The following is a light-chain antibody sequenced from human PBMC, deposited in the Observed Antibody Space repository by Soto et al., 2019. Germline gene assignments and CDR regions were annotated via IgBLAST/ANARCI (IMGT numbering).Light chain of an antibody. J-gene: IGKJ1*01. V-gene: IGKV1-5*03. CDR1: QSISVW. CDR3: QQYNSYSPT. Sequence: DIQMTQSPSTLSASVGDRVTITCRASQSISVWLAWYQQKAGKAPNLLIYKASRLESGVPSRFSGSGSETEFTLTISGXQPGDSATYHCQQYNSYSPTFGQGTKVDIK. CDR2: KAS.